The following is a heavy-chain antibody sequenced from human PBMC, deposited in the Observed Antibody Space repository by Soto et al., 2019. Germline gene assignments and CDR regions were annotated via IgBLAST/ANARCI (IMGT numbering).Heavy chain of an antibody. V-gene: IGHV4-39*01. CDR2: IYYSGST. CDR1: GGSISSSSYY. D-gene: IGHD2-2*01. Sequence: SETLSLTCTVSGGSISSSSYYWGWIRQPPGKGLEWIGSIYYSGSTYYNPSLKSRVTISVDTSKNQFSLKLSSVTAADTAVYYCASRPNIVVVPAAIDYWGQGTLVTVSS. CDR3: ASRPNIVVVPAAIDY. J-gene: IGHJ4*02.